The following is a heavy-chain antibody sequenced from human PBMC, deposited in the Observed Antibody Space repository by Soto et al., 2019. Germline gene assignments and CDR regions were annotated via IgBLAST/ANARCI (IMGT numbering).Heavy chain of an antibody. CDR2: IWYDGSNK. Sequence: GGSLRLSCAASGFTFSSYGMHWVRQAPGKGLEWVAVIWYDGSNKYYADSVKGRFTISRDTSKNTLYLQMNSLRAEDTAVYYCARDRAVVTATFYYYYGMDVWGQGTTVTVSS. CDR1: GFTFSSYG. D-gene: IGHD2-21*02. CDR3: ARDRAVVTATFYYYYGMDV. J-gene: IGHJ6*02. V-gene: IGHV3-33*01.